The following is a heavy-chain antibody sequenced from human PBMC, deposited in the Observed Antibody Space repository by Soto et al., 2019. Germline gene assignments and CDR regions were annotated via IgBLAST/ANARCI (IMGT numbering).Heavy chain of an antibody. CDR3: ARDGVRCSGGSCYPLFDYYSGMDV. CDR2: IIPIFGTA. D-gene: IGHD2-15*01. J-gene: IGHJ6*02. Sequence: QVQLVQSGAEVKKPGSSVKVSCKASGGTFSSYAISWVRQAPGQGLEWMGGIIPIFGTANYAQKFQGRVTITADESTSTAYMELSSLRSEDTAVYYCARDGVRCSGGSCYPLFDYYSGMDVWGQGTTVTVSS. V-gene: IGHV1-69*01. CDR1: GGTFSSYA.